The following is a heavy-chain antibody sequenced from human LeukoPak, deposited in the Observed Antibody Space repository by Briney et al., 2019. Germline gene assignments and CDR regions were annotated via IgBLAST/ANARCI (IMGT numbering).Heavy chain of an antibody. J-gene: IGHJ4*02. CDR1: GFTFSSYA. V-gene: IGHV3-23*01. CDR2: ISGSGGST. Sequence: LPGGSLRLSCAASGFTFSSYAMSWVRQAPGKGLEWVSAISGSGGSTYYADSVKGRFTISRDNSKNTLYLQMNSLRAEDTAVYYCAKDQVHITMIVFSDIADYFDYWGQGTLVTVSS. D-gene: IGHD3-22*01. CDR3: AKDQVHITMIVFSDIADYFDY.